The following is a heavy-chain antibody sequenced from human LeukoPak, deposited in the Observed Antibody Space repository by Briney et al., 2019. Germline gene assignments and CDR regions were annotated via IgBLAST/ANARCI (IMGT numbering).Heavy chain of an antibody. J-gene: IGHJ6*03. CDR3: ARDYGDYAWYGAVRYYYYYMDV. CDR1: GGSINSGSYY. CDR2: IYTSGST. Sequence: PSKTLSLTCNVSGGSINSGSYYWSWIRQPAGKGLEWIGRIYTSGSTNYNPSLKSRVTISVDTSKNQFSLKLSSVTAADTAVYYCARDYGDYAWYGAVRYYYYYMDVWGKGTTVTVSS. D-gene: IGHD4-17*01. V-gene: IGHV4-61*02.